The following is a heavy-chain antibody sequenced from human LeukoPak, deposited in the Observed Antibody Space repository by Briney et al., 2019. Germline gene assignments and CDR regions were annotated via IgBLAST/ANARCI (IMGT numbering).Heavy chain of an antibody. CDR2: IYSGGST. V-gene: IGHV3-53*01. J-gene: IGHJ4*02. D-gene: IGHD2-15*01. CDR1: GFTVSSNY. CDR3: ARGSKDRYPDY. Sequence: EGSLRLSCAASGFTVSSNYMSWVRQAPGKGLEWVSVIYSGGSTYYADSVKGRFTISRDNSKNALYLQMNSLRAEDTAVYYCARGSKDRYPDYWGQGTLVTVSS.